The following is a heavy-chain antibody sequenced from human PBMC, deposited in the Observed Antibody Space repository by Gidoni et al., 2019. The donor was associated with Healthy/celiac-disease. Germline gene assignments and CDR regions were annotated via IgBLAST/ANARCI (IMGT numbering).Heavy chain of an antibody. V-gene: IGHV1-2*02. CDR3: ARDPLGGYGSGSYYYFDY. CDR1: GYTFTGYY. D-gene: IGHD3-10*01. Sequence: QVQLVQSGAEVKKPGASVKVSCKASGYTFTGYYMHWVRQAPGQGLEWMGWINPNSGGTTYAQKFQGRVTMTRDTSISTAYMELSRLRSDDTAVYYCARDPLGGYGSGSYYYFDYWGQGTLVTVSS. CDR2: INPNSGGT. J-gene: IGHJ4*02.